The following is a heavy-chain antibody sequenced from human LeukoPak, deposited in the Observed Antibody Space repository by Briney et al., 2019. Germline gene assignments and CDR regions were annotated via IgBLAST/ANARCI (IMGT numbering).Heavy chain of an antibody. CDR3: ARAGGSPEYFHY. CDR1: GGSISSSSYY. V-gene: IGHV4-39*07. Sequence: PSETLSLTCTVSGGSISSSSYYWGWIRQPPGKGLEWIGSIYYSGSTDYNPSLNSRVTISLDTSKNQFSLKLSSVTAADTAVYYCARAGGSPEYFHYWGQGTLVTVSS. D-gene: IGHD1-26*01. CDR2: IYYSGST. J-gene: IGHJ1*01.